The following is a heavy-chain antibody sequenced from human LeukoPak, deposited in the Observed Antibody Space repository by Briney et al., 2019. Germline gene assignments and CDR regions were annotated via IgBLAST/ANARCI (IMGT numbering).Heavy chain of an antibody. J-gene: IGHJ5*02. CDR1: GGSFSGYY. CDR2: INHSGST. CDR3: ASAYNWNYGWFDP. D-gene: IGHD1-7*01. V-gene: IGHV4-34*01. Sequence: SETLSLTCAVYGGSFSGYYWSWIRQPPGKGLEWIGEINHSGSTNYNPSLKSRVTISVDTSKNQFSLKLSSVTAADTAVYYCASAYNWNYGWFDPWGQGTLVTVSS.